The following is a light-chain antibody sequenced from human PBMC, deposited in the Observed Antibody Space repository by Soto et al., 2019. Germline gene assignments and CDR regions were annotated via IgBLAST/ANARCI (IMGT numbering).Light chain of an antibody. J-gene: IGLJ3*02. CDR1: NIGSKS. CDR3: QVWDSSSDHWV. V-gene: IGLV3-21*02. Sequence: SYELTQPPSVSVAPGQTARITCGGNNIGSKSVHWYQQKPGQAPVLVVYADSDRTSGIPERFSGSNSGNTATLTISRVEAGDEADYYWQVWDSSSDHWVFGGGTKLTVL. CDR2: ADS.